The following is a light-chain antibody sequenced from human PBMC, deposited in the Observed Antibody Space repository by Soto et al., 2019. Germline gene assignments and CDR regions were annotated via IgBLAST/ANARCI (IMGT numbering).Light chain of an antibody. CDR2: DVS. CDR3: QQYNFYPYT. V-gene: IGKV1-5*01. Sequence: DIQMTQSPSTLSASVGDRVTITCRASQSISRWLAWYHQKPGKAPKLLISDVSPLQSGVPSRFSRSGSGTEFTLTISSLQPDDFSTYYCQQYNFYPYTFGQGTKLEI. CDR1: QSISRW. J-gene: IGKJ2*01.